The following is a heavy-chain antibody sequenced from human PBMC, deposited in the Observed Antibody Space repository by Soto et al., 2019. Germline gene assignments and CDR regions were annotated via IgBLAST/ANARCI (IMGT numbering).Heavy chain of an antibody. CDR1: GFTFTSSA. Sequence: PPASVKVSCKASGFTFTSSAVQWVRQARGQRLEWIGWIVVGSGNTNYAQKFQERVTITRDMSTSTAYMELSSLRSEDTAVYYCAANNKTTVTTDYYYYGMDVWGQGTTVTVSS. D-gene: IGHD4-17*01. V-gene: IGHV1-58*01. J-gene: IGHJ6*02. CDR2: IVVGSGNT. CDR3: AANNKTTVTTDYYYYGMDV.